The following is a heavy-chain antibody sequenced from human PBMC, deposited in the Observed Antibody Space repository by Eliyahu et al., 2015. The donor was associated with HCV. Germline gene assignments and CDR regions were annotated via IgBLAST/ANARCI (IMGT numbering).Heavy chain of an antibody. J-gene: IGHJ4*02. CDR2: IYYSGTT. Sequence: QVQLQESGPRLVKPSQTLSLTCTVSGASVXGDDYYWSWIRQQPGKGLEWIGYIYYSGTTYYNPSLESRTTISADRSTNQFSLRLTSVTAADTAIYYCARVPGSWGETRLDHWGQGALVTVSS. V-gene: IGHV4-30-4*01. CDR3: ARVPGSWGETRLDH. D-gene: IGHD3-16*01. CDR1: GASVXGDDYY.